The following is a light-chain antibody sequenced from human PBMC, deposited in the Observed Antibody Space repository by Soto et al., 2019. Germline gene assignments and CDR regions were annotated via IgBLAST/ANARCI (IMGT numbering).Light chain of an antibody. CDR3: QQYDNLPFT. Sequence: DIQMTQSPSSLAASVGDRVTITCQASQDISNYLNWYQQKPGKAPKLLIYDASKLETGVPSRFIGRGYRTDFTFTISSLQPEDIATYYCQQYDNLPFTFGPGTKVDIK. CDR1: QDISNY. J-gene: IGKJ3*01. V-gene: IGKV1-33*01. CDR2: DAS.